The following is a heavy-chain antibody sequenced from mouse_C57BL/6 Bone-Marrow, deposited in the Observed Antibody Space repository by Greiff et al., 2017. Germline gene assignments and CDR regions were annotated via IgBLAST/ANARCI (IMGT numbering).Heavy chain of an antibody. V-gene: IGHV5-6*01. Sequence: EVQVVESGGDLVKPGGSLKLSCAASGFTFSSYGMSWVRQTPDKRLEWVATISSGGSYTYYPDSVKGRFTISRDNAKNTLYLQMSSLKSEDTAMYYCARRSYAMYYWGQGTSVTVSS. CDR1: GFTFSSYG. J-gene: IGHJ4*01. CDR3: ARRSYAMYY. CDR2: ISSGGSYT.